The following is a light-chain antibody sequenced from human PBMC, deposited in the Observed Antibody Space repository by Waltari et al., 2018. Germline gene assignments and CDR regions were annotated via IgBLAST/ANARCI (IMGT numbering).Light chain of an antibody. CDR1: QSVSSY. Sequence: EIVFTQSPATLALSSGESTTRPRRASQSVSSYLAWYQQKPGQAPTLLIYDGSNRATGIPDRFSGSGSGTDFTLTISRLEAEDFAVYYCQQRSSWPLTFGGGTKVEIK. J-gene: IGKJ4*01. V-gene: IGKV3-11*01. CDR3: QQRSSWPLT. CDR2: DGS.